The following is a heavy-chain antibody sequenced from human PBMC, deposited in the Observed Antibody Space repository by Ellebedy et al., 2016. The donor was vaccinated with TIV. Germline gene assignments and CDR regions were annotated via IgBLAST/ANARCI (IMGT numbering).Heavy chain of an antibody. D-gene: IGHD3-22*01. Sequence: GESLKISCAASGFTFNSYAMSWVRQAPGKGLEWVSTISNTGSRTYYADNVECRFIISRDNSKKTLYLQMNSLRAEDTPVYYCAKGRGGGSDSSAPRYYFDYWGLGTLVTVSS. CDR1: GFTFNSYA. V-gene: IGHV3-23*01. J-gene: IGHJ4*02. CDR3: AKGRGGGSDSSAPRYYFDY. CDR2: ISNTGSRT.